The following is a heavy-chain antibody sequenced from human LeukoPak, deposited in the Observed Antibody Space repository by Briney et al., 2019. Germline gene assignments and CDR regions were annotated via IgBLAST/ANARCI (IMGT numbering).Heavy chain of an antibody. CDR3: ARDRRVSYYDILTGDYYYGMDV. D-gene: IGHD3-9*01. J-gene: IGHJ6*02. Sequence: ASVKVSCKASGYTFTSYGISWVRQAPGQGLEWMGWISAYNGNTNYAQKLQGRVTMTTDTSTSTAYMELRSLRSDDTAVYYCARDRRVSYYDILTGDYYYGMDVWGQRTTVTVSS. CDR1: GYTFTSYG. V-gene: IGHV1-18*01. CDR2: ISAYNGNT.